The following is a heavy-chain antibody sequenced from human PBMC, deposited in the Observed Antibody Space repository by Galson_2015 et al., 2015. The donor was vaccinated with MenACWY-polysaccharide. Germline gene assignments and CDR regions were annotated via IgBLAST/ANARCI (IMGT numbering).Heavy chain of an antibody. D-gene: IGHD3-16*01. CDR2: ISYDGGT. Sequence: LTCTVSGDSITSGGYFWSWIRQHPGKGLEWIASISYDGGTYYNPSLKSRVTISADTPNNQFSLKLNSVTAADTAVYYCARGGRAVSNRNWFDPWGQGTLVTVSS. J-gene: IGHJ5*02. V-gene: IGHV4-31*03. CDR1: GDSITSGGYF. CDR3: ARGGRAVSNRNWFDP.